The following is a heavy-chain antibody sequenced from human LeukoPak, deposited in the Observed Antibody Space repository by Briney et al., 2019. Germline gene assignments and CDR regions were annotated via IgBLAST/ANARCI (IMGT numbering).Heavy chain of an antibody. V-gene: IGHV4-61*08. Sequence: SSQTLSLTCTVSGGSISSGDYYWSWIRQPPGKGLEWIWYIYYSGSTNYNPSLKSRVTISVDTSKNQFSLKLSSVTAADTAVYYCARVRAVVFDPWGQGTLVTVSS. J-gene: IGHJ5*02. CDR2: IYYSGST. CDR3: ARVRAVVFDP. D-gene: IGHD2-2*01. CDR1: GGSISSGDYY.